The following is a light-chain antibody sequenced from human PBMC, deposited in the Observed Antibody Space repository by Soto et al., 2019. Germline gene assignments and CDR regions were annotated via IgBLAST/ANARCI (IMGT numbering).Light chain of an antibody. CDR2: GTS. CDR1: QSVNSSY. V-gene: IGKV3-20*01. Sequence: EIVLTQSPGTLSLSPGERATLPCRASQSVNSSYLAWYQHKPGQAPRLLIYGTSSRATGFPDRFSGSGFGIDLTLPISRLEAEDFAVYYCQQDGRSITFGQGTRLEIK. J-gene: IGKJ5*01. CDR3: QQDGRSIT.